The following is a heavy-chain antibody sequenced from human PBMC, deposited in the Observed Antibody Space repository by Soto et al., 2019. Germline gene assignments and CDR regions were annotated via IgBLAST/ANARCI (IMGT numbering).Heavy chain of an antibody. J-gene: IGHJ4*02. CDR1: GYTFTGYY. CDR2: INPNSGGT. CDR3: ARVESKQWLVRGMGFDY. Sequence: ASEKVSCKASGYTFTGYYMHWVRQAPGQGLEWMGWINPNSGGTNYAQKFQGWVTMTRDTSISTVYMELSRLRSDDTAVYYCARVESKQWLVRGMGFDYWGQGTLVTVSS. V-gene: IGHV1-2*04. D-gene: IGHD6-19*01.